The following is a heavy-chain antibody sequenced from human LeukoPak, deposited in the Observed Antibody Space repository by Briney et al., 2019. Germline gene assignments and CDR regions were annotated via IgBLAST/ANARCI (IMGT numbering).Heavy chain of an antibody. V-gene: IGHV4-34*01. CDR3: ARGEGGPLYYFDY. Sequence: PSETVSLTCDVYGGSFSGYYWSWIRQPPGKGLEWIGEINHSGSTNYNPSLKSRVTISVDTSKNQFSLKLSSVTAADTAVYYCARGEGGPLYYFDYWGQGTLVTVSS. CDR1: GGSFSGYY. CDR2: INHSGST. J-gene: IGHJ4*02. D-gene: IGHD2-15*01.